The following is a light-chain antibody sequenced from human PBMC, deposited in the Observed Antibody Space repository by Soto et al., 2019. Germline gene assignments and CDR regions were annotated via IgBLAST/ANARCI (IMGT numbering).Light chain of an antibody. CDR2: GAS. J-gene: IGKJ1*01. CDR3: QQYGSSPWT. V-gene: IGKV3-20*01. CDR1: QTVRNNY. Sequence: EFVLTQSPGTLSLSPGERATLSCSASQTVRNNYLAWYQQKPGQAPRLLIYGASSRATGIPDRFSGSGSGTDFTLTISRLEPEDFAVYYCQQYGSSPWTFGQGPRWIS.